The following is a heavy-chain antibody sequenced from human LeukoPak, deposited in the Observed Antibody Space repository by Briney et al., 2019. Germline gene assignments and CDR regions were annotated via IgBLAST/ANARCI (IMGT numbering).Heavy chain of an antibody. CDR2: INPNSGGT. J-gene: IGHJ6*03. Sequence: ASVKVSCKASGYTFTGYYMHWVRQAPGQGLEWMGRINPNSGGTNHAQKFQGRVTMTRDTSISTAYMELSRLRSDDTAVYYCARDQGGYDYYHYYYMDVWGKGTTVTVSS. CDR1: GYTFTGYY. V-gene: IGHV1-2*06. D-gene: IGHD5-12*01. CDR3: ARDQGGYDYYHYYYMDV.